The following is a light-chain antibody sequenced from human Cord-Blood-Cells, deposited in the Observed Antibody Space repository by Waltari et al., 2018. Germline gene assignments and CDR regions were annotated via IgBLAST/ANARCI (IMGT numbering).Light chain of an antibody. V-gene: IGKV3-15*01. CDR3: QQYNNWPLT. CDR1: QSVSTN. J-gene: IGKJ3*01. Sequence: EIGMTQSPATLSVSPGERATLSRGASQSVSTNLAWYQQKPGQAPRLLIYGASTRATGIPARFSGSGSGTEFTLTISSLESEDFAVYYCQQYNNWPLTFGPGTKVDIK. CDR2: GAS.